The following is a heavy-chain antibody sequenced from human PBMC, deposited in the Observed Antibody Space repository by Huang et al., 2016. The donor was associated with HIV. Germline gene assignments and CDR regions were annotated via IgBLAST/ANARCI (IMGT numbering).Heavy chain of an antibody. Sequence: EEQLVQSGAEVKKPGESLKISCEGSGYSFAKHWIGWVRQMPGKGLEWMGIIYPDDSDTRYSPFFQGQVSISADKSISTAYLQWSSLKASDTAMYYCARLDTARNYDYYGLDVWGQGTSVIVSS. CDR1: GYSFAKHW. CDR3: ARLDTARNYDYYGLDV. D-gene: IGHD5-18*01. J-gene: IGHJ6*02. CDR2: IYPDDSDT. V-gene: IGHV5-51*01.